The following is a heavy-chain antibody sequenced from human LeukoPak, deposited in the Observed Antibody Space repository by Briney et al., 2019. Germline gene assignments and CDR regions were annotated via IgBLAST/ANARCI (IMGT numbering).Heavy chain of an antibody. D-gene: IGHD6-19*01. V-gene: IGHV4-59*01. J-gene: IGHJ3*01. CDR1: AGSISSYY. CDR3: ARPAEAGYFYAFDF. CDR2: IYYSGGT. Sequence: SETLSLTCTVFAGSISSYYWSWIRQPPGKGLEWIGYIYYSGGTNYNPSLRSRATISLDTSKSRLSLRLNSVTAADTAVYYCARPAEAGYFYAFDFWGQGTMVTVSS.